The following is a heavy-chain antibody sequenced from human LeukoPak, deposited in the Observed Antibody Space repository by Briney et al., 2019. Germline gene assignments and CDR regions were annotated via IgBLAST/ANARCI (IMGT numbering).Heavy chain of an antibody. CDR2: ISYGGSNK. D-gene: IGHD5-12*01. CDR1: GFTFSGYG. V-gene: IGHV3-30*18. Sequence: GGSLRLSCAASGFTFSGYGMHWGRQAPGKGLWWGAVISYGGSNKNYADSVKGRFIISRDNSKSTLYLQMNSLRAEDSAVYYCAKRGESGYDFDYWGQGTLVAVSS. J-gene: IGHJ4*02. CDR3: AKRGESGYDFDY.